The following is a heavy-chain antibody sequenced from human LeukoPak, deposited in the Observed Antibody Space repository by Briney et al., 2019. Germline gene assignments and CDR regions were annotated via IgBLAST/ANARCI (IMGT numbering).Heavy chain of an antibody. D-gene: IGHD6-13*01. CDR2: FDPEDGET. CDR3: ATTSSHGIAAREYYSDY. J-gene: IGHJ4*02. V-gene: IGHV1-24*01. CDR1: GYTLTELS. Sequence: ASVKVSCKVSGYTLTELSMHWVRQAPGKGLEWMGGFDPEDGETIYAQKFQGRVTMTEDTSTDTAYMELSSLRSEDTAVYYCATTSSHGIAAREYYSDYWGQGTLVTVSS.